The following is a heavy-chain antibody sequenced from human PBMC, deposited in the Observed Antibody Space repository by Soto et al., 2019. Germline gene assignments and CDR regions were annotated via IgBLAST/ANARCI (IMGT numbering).Heavy chain of an antibody. CDR3: ARGGGYVAFDI. D-gene: IGHD5-12*01. CDR2: IYYSGST. Sequence: SETLSLTCTVSGGSISSGDYYWSWIRQPPGKGLEWIGYIYYSGSTYYNPSLKSRVTISVDTSKNQFSLKLSSVTAADTAVYYCARGGGYVAFDIWGQGTMVTVSS. V-gene: IGHV4-30-4*01. J-gene: IGHJ3*02. CDR1: GGSISSGDYY.